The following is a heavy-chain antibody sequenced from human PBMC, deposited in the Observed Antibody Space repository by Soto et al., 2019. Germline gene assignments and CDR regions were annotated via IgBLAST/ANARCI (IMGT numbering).Heavy chain of an antibody. D-gene: IGHD4-17*01. CDR1: GYTFTTYY. V-gene: IGHV1-46*01. J-gene: IGHJ2*01. Sequence: QVQLVQSGAEVKKPGASVEVSCKASGYTFTTYYIHWVRHAPGQGLEWMGVINPGGVSTKYAQKFQDRVTMTSDTSTSTGYMDLSSLRSEYTAVYFCARGGNGDNVGYWYFDLWGRGTLVTVSP. CDR3: ARGGNGDNVGYWYFDL. CDR2: INPGGVST.